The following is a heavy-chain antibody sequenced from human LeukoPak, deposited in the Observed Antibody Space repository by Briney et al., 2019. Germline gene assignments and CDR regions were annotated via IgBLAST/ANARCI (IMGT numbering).Heavy chain of an antibody. CDR3: AREKWFGGHYYYGMDV. D-gene: IGHD3-10*01. CDR1: GYTFTSYA. Sequence: ASVKVSCKASGYTFTSYAMHWVRQAPGQRLEWMGWINAGNGNTKYSQKFQGRVTITRDTSASTAYMELSSLRSEDTAVYYCAREKWFGGHYYYGMDVWGQGTTVTVPS. V-gene: IGHV1-3*01. CDR2: INAGNGNT. J-gene: IGHJ6*02.